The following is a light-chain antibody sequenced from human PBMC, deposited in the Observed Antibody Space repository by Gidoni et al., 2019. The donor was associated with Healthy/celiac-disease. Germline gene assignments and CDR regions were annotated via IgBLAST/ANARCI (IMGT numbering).Light chain of an antibody. Sequence: EIVLTQSPGTLSLSPGERATLSCRASQSVSSSYLAWYQQKPGKAPRLLIYGASSRATGIPDRFSGSGSGTDFTLTISRLDPEDFAVYYCQQYGSSPRTFXQXTKVEIK. CDR3: QQYGSSPRT. CDR2: GAS. J-gene: IGKJ1*01. V-gene: IGKV3-20*01. CDR1: QSVSSSY.